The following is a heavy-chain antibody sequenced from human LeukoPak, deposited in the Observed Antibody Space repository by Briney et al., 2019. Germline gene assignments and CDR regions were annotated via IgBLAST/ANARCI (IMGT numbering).Heavy chain of an antibody. V-gene: IGHV4-61*02. CDR2: IYTSGST. Sequence: SQTLSLTCTVSGGSISSGSYYWSWIPQPAGQGLEWIMRIYTSGSTNYNPSLRSRVTISVDTSKNQFSLKLSSVTAADTAVYYCARDFLFFCGGKSYSSSWYEGLDNWGQGTLVTVSS. J-gene: IGHJ4*02. CDR1: GGSISSGSYY. D-gene: IGHD6-13*01. CDR3: ARDFLFFCGGKSYSSSWYEGLDN.